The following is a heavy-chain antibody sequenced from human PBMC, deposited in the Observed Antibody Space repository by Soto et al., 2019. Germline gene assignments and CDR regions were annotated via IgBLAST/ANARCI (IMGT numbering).Heavy chain of an antibody. CDR2: IYYTXSP. J-gene: IGHJ6*01. CDR3: ARTLQDYGMDV. Sequence: PXXTLSLTCTVSRGSINSSSYYWGWIRQPRGKGLERMAXIYYTXSPSSTASLKXXVPMSTDXXKNPFSLKLSSVTPVDTAVYYCARTLQDYGMDVWGQGTTVTASS. CDR1: RGSINSSSYY. V-gene: IGHV4-39*07.